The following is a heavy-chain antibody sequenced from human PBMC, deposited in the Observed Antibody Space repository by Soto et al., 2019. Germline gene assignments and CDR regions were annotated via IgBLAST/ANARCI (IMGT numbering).Heavy chain of an antibody. Sequence: SETLSLTCTVSGGSISSGGYYWSWIRQHPGKGLEWIGYIYYSGSTYYNPSLKSRVTISVDTSKNQFSLKLSSVTAADTAVYYCARALIVVVTPSYLDYWGQGTLVTVSS. V-gene: IGHV4-31*03. D-gene: IGHD3-22*01. CDR2: IYYSGST. J-gene: IGHJ4*02. CDR1: GGSISSGGYY. CDR3: ARALIVVVTPSYLDY.